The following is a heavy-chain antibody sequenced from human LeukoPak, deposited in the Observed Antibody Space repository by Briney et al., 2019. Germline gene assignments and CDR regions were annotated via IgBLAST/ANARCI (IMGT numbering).Heavy chain of an antibody. J-gene: IGHJ6*03. CDR1: GDSISSRRYF. CDR2: VYFRGST. V-gene: IGHV4-39*07. CDR3: ARVLGGIAAAGHYYYYYMDV. D-gene: IGHD6-13*01. Sequence: SETLSLTCTLSGDSISSRRYFWGWIRQPPGKGLEWIGAVYFRGSTYYSPSLQSRVTISVDTSKNQFSLKLSSVTAADTAVYYCARVLGGIAAAGHYYYYYMDVWGKGTTVTVSS.